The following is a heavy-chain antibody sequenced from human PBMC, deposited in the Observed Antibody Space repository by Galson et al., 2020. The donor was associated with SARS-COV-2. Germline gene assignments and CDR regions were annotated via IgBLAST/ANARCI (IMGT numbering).Heavy chain of an antibody. J-gene: IGHJ5*02. D-gene: IGHD1-7*01. Sequence: SETLSLTCTVSGGSISSGAYYWNWIRQPAGKGLEWIGRLYSSGTTNYNPSLKSRVIISGDTSKNQFSLKLTSVTAADTAVYYCARTITDWNYDWLDPWGQGTLVIVSS. CDR3: ARTITDWNYDWLDP. V-gene: IGHV4-61*02. CDR2: LYSSGTT. CDR1: GGSISSGAYY.